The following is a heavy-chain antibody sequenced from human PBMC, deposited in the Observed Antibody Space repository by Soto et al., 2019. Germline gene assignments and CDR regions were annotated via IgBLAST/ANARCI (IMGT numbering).Heavy chain of an antibody. V-gene: IGHV4-31*03. D-gene: IGHD6-6*01. Sequence: SETLSLTCTVSGGSISSGGYYWSWIRQHPGKGLEWIGYIYYSGSTYYNPSLKSRVTISVDTSKNQFSLKLSSVTAADTAVYYCALRSEYSSFSDYFDYWGQGTLVTDSS. CDR3: ALRSEYSSFSDYFDY. J-gene: IGHJ4*02. CDR1: GGSISSGGYY. CDR2: IYYSGST.